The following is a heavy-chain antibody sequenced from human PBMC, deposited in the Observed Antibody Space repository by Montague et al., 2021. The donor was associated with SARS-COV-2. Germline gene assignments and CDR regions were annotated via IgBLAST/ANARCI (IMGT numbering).Heavy chain of an antibody. V-gene: IGHV4-39*01. CDR1: GGSISSSSYY. D-gene: IGHD1-26*01. Sequence: SETLSLTCAVSGGSISSSSYYWGWIRQPPGKGLEWIGSIHYSGSTYYNPSLKSRVSISVDTSKNQSSLKPSSVTAADTAVYYCARLWDTVYYYYGMDVWGQGTTVTVSS. CDR3: ARLWDTVYYYYGMDV. CDR2: IHYSGST. J-gene: IGHJ6*02.